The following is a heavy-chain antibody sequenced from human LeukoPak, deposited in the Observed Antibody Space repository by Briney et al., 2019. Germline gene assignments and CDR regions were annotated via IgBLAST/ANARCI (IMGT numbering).Heavy chain of an antibody. CDR1: GGSISSSSYY. J-gene: IGHJ4*02. V-gene: IGHV4-39*07. CDR2: IYYSGST. D-gene: IGHD5-18*01. Sequence: SETLSLTCTVSGGSISSSSYYWGWIRQPPGKGLEWIGSIYYSGSTYYNPSLKSRVTISVDTSKNQFSLKLSSVTAADTAVYYCARAPESVVDTAMVLDYWGQGTLVTVSS. CDR3: ARAPESVVDTAMVLDY.